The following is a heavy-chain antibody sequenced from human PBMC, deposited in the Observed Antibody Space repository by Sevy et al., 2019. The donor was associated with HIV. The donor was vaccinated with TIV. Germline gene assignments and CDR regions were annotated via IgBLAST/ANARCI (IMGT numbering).Heavy chain of an antibody. CDR2: IRSKAYGGTT. Sequence: GGSLRLSCTASGFTFGDYAMSWFRQAPGKGLEWVGIIRSKAYGGTTEYAASVKGRFTISRDDSKSIAYLQMNSLKTEDTAVYYCTRARDRGYYGSGSYFYYYGMDVWGQGTTVTVSS. CDR1: GFTFGDYA. D-gene: IGHD3-10*01. J-gene: IGHJ6*02. V-gene: IGHV3-49*03. CDR3: TRARDRGYYGSGSYFYYYGMDV.